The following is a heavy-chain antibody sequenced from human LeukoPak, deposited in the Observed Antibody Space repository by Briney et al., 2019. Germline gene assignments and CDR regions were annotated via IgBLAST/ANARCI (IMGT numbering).Heavy chain of an antibody. CDR3: ARDGLYCSSTSCNTLDAFDI. CDR1: GGSIGSYY. Sequence: SETLSLTCTVSGGSIGSYYWSWIRQPPGKGLEWIGYIYYSGSTNYNPSLKSRVTISVDTSKNQFSLKLSSVTAADTAVYYCARDGLYCSSTSCNTLDAFDIWGQGTMVTVSS. V-gene: IGHV4-59*01. D-gene: IGHD2-2*02. J-gene: IGHJ3*02. CDR2: IYYSGST.